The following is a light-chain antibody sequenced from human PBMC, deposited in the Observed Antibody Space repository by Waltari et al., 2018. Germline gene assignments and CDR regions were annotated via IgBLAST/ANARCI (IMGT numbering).Light chain of an antibody. J-gene: IGKJ2*01. CDR3: QQHGDSPLYT. CDR1: QAVTSSY. CDR2: GAS. Sequence: EIVLTQSPVTLSLSPGQTATLSCRASQAVTSSYLAWYQQRPGQAPRVVIYGASHRATGVSDRFVGSGSGTDFTLTINRLEPEDFAVYYCQQHGDSPLYTFGQGTKLEI. V-gene: IGKV3-20*01.